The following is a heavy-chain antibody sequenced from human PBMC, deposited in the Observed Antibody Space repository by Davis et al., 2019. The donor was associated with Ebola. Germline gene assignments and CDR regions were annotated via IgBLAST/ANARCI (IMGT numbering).Heavy chain of an antibody. V-gene: IGHV3-7*01. Sequence: GGSLRLSCAASGFAFSNYWMSWVRQAPGKGLEWVANIKQDGSEKYVDSVRGRFTISRGNAKNSLFLQVNSLRAEDTALYYCARAGNYASPHHFDYWGQGSLVTVSS. CDR1: GFAFSNYW. CDR2: IKQDGSEK. CDR3: ARAGNYASPHHFDY. J-gene: IGHJ4*02. D-gene: IGHD1-7*01.